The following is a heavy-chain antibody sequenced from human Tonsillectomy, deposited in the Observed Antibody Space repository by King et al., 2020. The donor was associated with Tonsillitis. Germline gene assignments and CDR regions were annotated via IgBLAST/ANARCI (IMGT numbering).Heavy chain of an antibody. J-gene: IGHJ3*02. Sequence: QVQLVESGAEVKKPGASVTLSCKASGYTFTTYYMHWVRQAPGQGLEWMGIINPSVGSTTYAQKFQGRVTMTSDTSTRTVYMELSSLRSDDTAVYYCAGVPPSLVGANAFDIWGQGTMVTVSS. CDR1: GYTFTTYY. V-gene: IGHV1-46*03. D-gene: IGHD1-26*01. CDR2: INPSVGST. CDR3: AGVPPSLVGANAFDI.